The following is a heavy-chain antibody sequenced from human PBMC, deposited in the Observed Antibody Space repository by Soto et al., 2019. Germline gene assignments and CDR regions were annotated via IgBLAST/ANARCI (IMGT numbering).Heavy chain of an antibody. Sequence: SETLSLTCTVSGGSISSYYWSWIRQPPGKGLEWIGYIYYSGSTNYNPSLKSRVTISVDTSKNQFSLKLSSVTAADTAVYYCAGGYSYGIYYYYYYGMDVWGQGTTVTVSS. D-gene: IGHD5-18*01. V-gene: IGHV4-59*01. CDR1: GGSISSYY. CDR3: AGGYSYGIYYYYYYGMDV. J-gene: IGHJ6*02. CDR2: IYYSGST.